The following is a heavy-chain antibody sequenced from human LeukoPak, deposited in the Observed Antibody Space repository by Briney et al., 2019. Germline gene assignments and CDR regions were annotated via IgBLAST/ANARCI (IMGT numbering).Heavy chain of an antibody. Sequence: GGSLRLSCAASGFTFSSYGMHWLRQAPGQGLEWVAFIRYGGSNKYYADSVKGRFTVYRDNSKNTLYLQMNSLRAEDTAVYYCAKEGVTIFGVVTHFDYWGQGTLVTVSS. V-gene: IGHV3-30*02. CDR1: GFTFSSYG. J-gene: IGHJ4*02. D-gene: IGHD3-3*01. CDR2: IRYGGSNK. CDR3: AKEGVTIFGVVTHFDY.